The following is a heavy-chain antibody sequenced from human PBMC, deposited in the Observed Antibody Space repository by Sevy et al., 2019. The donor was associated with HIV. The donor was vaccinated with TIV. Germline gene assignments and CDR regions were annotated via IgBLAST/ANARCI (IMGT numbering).Heavy chain of an antibody. CDR1: GFTFSSFF. CDR2: IKQEGSEK. J-gene: IGHJ6*02. V-gene: IGHV3-7*01. D-gene: IGHD1-20*01. CDR3: ARDLTAPYYYYGMDV. Sequence: GGCLRLSCAASGFTFSSFFMSWVRQAPGKGLEWVANIKQEGSEKYYVDSVKGRFTVSRDNARNSVYLQINSLRAEDTGVYYCARDLTAPYYYYGMDVWGQGTMVTVSS.